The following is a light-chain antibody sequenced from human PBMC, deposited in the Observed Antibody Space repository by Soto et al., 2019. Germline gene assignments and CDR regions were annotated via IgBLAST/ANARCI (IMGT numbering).Light chain of an antibody. CDR2: GAS. CDR3: HQYGSSPGLFT. J-gene: IGKJ3*01. V-gene: IGKV3-20*01. Sequence: EIVLTQSPGTLSLSPGERATLSCRASQSITNSYLAWYQQKPGQAPRLLIYGASSRATGIPDRFSGGGSGADFTLTISRLEPEDFAVYYCHQYGSSPGLFTLGPGTKVDVK. CDR1: QSITNSY.